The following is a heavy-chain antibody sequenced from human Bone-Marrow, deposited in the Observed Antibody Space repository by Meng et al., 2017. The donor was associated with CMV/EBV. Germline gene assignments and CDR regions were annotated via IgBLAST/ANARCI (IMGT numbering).Heavy chain of an antibody. CDR2: IWYDGSNK. Sequence: GESLKISCAASGFTFSSYGMHWVRQAPGKGLEWVAVIWYDGSNKYYADSVKGRFTISRDNAKNTLYLQMNSLRAEDTAVYYCARARVVVPAAMAYWGQGTLVTVSS. V-gene: IGHV3-33*01. CDR1: GFTFSSYG. CDR3: ARARVVVPAAMAY. J-gene: IGHJ4*02. D-gene: IGHD2-2*01.